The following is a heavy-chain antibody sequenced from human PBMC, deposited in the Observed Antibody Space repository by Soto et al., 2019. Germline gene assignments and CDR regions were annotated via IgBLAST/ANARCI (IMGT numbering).Heavy chain of an antibody. CDR1: GGSISSSNW. J-gene: IGHJ6*03. CDR2: IYHSGST. CDR3: ARGERTPERHYYYYYMDV. V-gene: IGHV4-4*02. Sequence: NPSETLSLTCAVSGGSISSSNWWSWVRQPPGKGLEWIGEIYHSGSTNYNPSLKSRVTISVDTSKNQFSLKLSSVTAADTAVYYCARGERTPERHYYYYYMDVWGKGTTVTVSS.